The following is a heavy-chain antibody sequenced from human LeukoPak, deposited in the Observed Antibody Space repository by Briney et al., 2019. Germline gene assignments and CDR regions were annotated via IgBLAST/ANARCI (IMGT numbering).Heavy chain of an antibody. V-gene: IGHV4-61*02. CDR2: IYTSGST. CDR1: GGSISSGSYY. D-gene: IGHD4-11*01. Sequence: SETLSLTCTVSGGSISSGSYYRSWIRQPAGKGLEWIGRIYTSGSTNYNPSLKSRVTISVDTSKNQFSLKLSSVTAADTAVYYCARDSPPEYSNYGYFDLWGRGTLVTVSS. CDR3: ARDSPPEYSNYGYFDL. J-gene: IGHJ2*01.